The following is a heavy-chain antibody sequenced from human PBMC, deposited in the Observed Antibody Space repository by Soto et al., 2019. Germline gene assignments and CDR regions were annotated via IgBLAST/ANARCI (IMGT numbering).Heavy chain of an antibody. J-gene: IGHJ4*02. D-gene: IGHD2-21*02. CDR3: ARRVDYCGGDCYFY. CDR2: ISPYNSDR. V-gene: IGHV1-18*04. Sequence: ASVNVSCKASGYTFISFGISWVRQAPGQGLEWMGWISPYNSDRDYAQKFQGRVTMTTDASTSTAYMELRSLRSADTAMYYCARRVDYCGGDCYFYWGQGSLVTVSS. CDR1: GYTFISFG.